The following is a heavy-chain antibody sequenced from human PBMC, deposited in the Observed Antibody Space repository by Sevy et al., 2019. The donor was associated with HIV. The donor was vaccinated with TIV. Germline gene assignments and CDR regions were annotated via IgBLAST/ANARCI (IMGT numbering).Heavy chain of an antibody. D-gene: IGHD3-22*01. CDR3: ARDGYDGSGYQRGLFDF. CDR1: GYIFTSYG. V-gene: IGHV1-18*01. Sequence: ASVKVSCKASGYIFTSYGISWVRQAPRQGLEWMGWINGHNGNTNYVQNLQGRVTMTTDTSMNKAYMELRSLRSDDTAVYYCARDGYDGSGYQRGLFDFWGQGTLVTVSS. J-gene: IGHJ4*02. CDR2: INGHNGNT.